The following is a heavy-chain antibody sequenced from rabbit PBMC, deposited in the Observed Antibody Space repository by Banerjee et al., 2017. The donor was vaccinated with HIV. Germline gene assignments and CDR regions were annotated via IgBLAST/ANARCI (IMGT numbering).Heavy chain of an antibody. J-gene: IGHJ4*01. CDR2: IVTGGSGTS. V-gene: IGHV1S45*01. D-gene: IGHD4-1*01. CDR1: GFSFSNNA. Sequence: QEQLVESGGGLVKPGASLTLTCKASGFSFSNNAMCWVRQAPGKGLEWIACIVTGGSGTSYYATWARGRFTISETSSTTVTLQMTSLTAADTATYFCARDLAGVTGWNFGLWGPGTLVTVS. CDR3: ARDLAGVTGWNFGL.